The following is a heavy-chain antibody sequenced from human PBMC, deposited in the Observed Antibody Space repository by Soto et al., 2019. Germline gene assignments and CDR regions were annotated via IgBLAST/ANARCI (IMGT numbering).Heavy chain of an antibody. V-gene: IGHV3-23*01. Sequence: EVQLLESGGGLIQPGGSLRLSCAASGFMFSSYAMSWVRQAPGKGLEWVSSISASGGTANLADSVEGRCTISRDNSKSTLYLQMNSLRAEDTAVYYCAKLTYPSDSTGYYYERVAGWIDSLGQGTLGTVSS. CDR1: GFMFSSYA. CDR3: AKLTYPSDSTGYYYERVAGWIDS. J-gene: IGHJ5*01. D-gene: IGHD3-22*01. CDR2: ISASGGTA.